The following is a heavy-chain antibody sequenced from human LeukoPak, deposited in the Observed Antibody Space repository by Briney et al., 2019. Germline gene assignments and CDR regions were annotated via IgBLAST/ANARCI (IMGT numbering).Heavy chain of an antibody. J-gene: IGHJ4*02. V-gene: IGHV3-64D*06. D-gene: IGHD5-12*01. Sequence: GGSLRLSCSASGFTFSSYAMHWVRQAPGKGLEYDSAISSNGGSTYYADSVKGRFTISRDNSKNTLYLQMSSLRAEDTAVYYCVRLSGYDPQPDYWGQGTLVTVSS. CDR3: VRLSGYDPQPDY. CDR2: ISSNGGST. CDR1: GFTFSSYA.